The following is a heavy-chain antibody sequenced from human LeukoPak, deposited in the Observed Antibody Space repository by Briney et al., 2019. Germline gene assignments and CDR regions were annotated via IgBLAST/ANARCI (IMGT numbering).Heavy chain of an antibody. Sequence: GGSLRLSCAASGFTVSSNYMSWVRQAPGKGLEWVSVIYSGGSTYYADSVKGRLTISRDNSKNTLYLQMNSLRAEDTAVYYCARGDDSSFDAFDIWGQGTMVTVSS. D-gene: IGHD3-22*01. V-gene: IGHV3-66*01. CDR1: GFTVSSNY. J-gene: IGHJ3*02. CDR3: ARGDDSSFDAFDI. CDR2: IYSGGST.